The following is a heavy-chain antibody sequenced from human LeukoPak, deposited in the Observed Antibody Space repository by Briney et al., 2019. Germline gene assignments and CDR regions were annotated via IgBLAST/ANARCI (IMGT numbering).Heavy chain of an antibody. Sequence: SETLSLTCAVYGGSFSGYYWSWIRQPPGKGLEWIGEINHSGSTNYNPSLKSRVTISVDTSKNQFSLKLSSVTAADTAVYYCARARRGSYWFDPWGQGTLVTVSS. J-gene: IGHJ5*02. CDR3: ARARRGSYWFDP. CDR1: GGSFSGYY. V-gene: IGHV4-34*01. D-gene: IGHD1-26*01. CDR2: INHSGST.